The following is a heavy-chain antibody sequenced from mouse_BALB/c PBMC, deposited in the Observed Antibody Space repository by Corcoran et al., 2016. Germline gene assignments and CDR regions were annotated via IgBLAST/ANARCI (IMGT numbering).Heavy chain of an antibody. CDR2: ISCYNGAI. V-gene: IGHV1S34*01. D-gene: IGHD1-1*02. Sequence: LVKTGASVKISCKASGYSFTGYYIHWVKQSQGKSLEWIGYISCYNGAISYNQKFKGKATFTVDTSSSTAYMQFNSLTSEDSAVYYCARGGDWYFFSFPYWGQGTLVTVSA. CDR3: ARGGDWYFFSFPY. J-gene: IGHJ3*01. CDR1: GYSFTGYY.